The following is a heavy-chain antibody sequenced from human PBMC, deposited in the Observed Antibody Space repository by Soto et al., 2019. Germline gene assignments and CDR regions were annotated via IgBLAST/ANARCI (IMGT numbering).Heavy chain of an antibody. V-gene: IGHV3-23*01. Sequence: GGSLRLSCAASGFTFSSYAMSWVRQAPGKGLEWVSAISGSGGSTYYADSVKGRFTISRDNSKNTLYLQMNSLRAEDTAVYYCAKDQIPNANYDFWSGSNPYYYYGMDVWGQGTTVTVSS. CDR2: ISGSGGST. J-gene: IGHJ6*02. CDR1: GFTFSSYA. D-gene: IGHD3-3*01. CDR3: AKDQIPNANYDFWSGSNPYYYYGMDV.